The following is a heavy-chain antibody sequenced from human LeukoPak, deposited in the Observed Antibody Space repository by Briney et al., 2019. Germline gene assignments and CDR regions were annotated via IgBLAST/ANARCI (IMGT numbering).Heavy chain of an antibody. Sequence: PGGSLRLSCAASGFIFSNYVMHWVRQAPGKGLEWVAHIRHDGSRQGQAESVKGRFTVSRDNTKNLLFLEMNNLRGDDTAIYYCVRESRPGGAMGLYHNLDYWGQGTLVAVSS. CDR3: VRESRPGGAMGLYHNLDY. CDR1: GFIFSNYV. J-gene: IGHJ4*02. CDR2: IRHDGSRQ. V-gene: IGHV3-30*02. D-gene: IGHD1-1*01.